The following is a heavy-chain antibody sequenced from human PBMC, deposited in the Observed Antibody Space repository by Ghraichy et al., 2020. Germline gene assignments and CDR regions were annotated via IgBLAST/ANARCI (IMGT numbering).Heavy chain of an antibody. J-gene: IGHJ4*02. Sequence: GGSLRLSCAASGFTFDDYAMHWVRQAPGKGLEWVSRISGDGGSTYYADSVKGRFTISRVNTKNSLYLQMNSLRTEDTALYYCAKDPRIQLWGGHTGFDYWGQGTLVTVSS. V-gene: IGHV3-43*02. CDR1: GFTFDDYA. CDR2: ISGDGGST. D-gene: IGHD5-18*01. CDR3: AKDPRIQLWGGHTGFDY.